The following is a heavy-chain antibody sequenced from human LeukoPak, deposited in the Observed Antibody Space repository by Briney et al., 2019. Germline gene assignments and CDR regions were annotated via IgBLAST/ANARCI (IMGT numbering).Heavy chain of an antibody. CDR2: VKTTAEGGIK. Sequence: TGGSLRLSCEGSGFTFSNAWTNWVRQVPGKGLEWVGRVKTTAEGGIKDYAEPVRGRFTISRDDSKNTVFLHMNSLKIEDTALYYCTAGLGKTDDDSWGQGTLVTVSS. V-gene: IGHV3-15*05. D-gene: IGHD7-27*01. J-gene: IGHJ5*01. CDR1: GFTFSNAW. CDR3: TAGLGKTDDDS.